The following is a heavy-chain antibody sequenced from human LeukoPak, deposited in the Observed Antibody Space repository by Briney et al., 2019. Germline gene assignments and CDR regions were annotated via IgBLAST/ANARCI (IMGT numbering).Heavy chain of an antibody. CDR3: AKQSYYYGSGSPNYFDY. J-gene: IGHJ4*02. CDR2: IYSGGST. V-gene: IGHV3-53*01. D-gene: IGHD3-10*01. CDR1: GFTVSSNY. Sequence: PGGSLRLSCAASGFTVSSNYMSWVRQAPGKGLEWVSVIYSGGSTYYADSVKGRFTISRDNSKNTLYLQMNSLRAEDTAVYYCAKQSYYYGSGSPNYFDYWGQGTLVTVSS.